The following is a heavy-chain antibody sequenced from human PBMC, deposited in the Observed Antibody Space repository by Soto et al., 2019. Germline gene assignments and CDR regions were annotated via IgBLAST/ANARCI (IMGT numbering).Heavy chain of an antibody. CDR1: GVSITSYF. V-gene: IGHV4-59*12. CDR3: AIPGAGDFDY. CDR2: ISFSGAT. Sequence: SETLSLTCTVSGVSITSYFWSWIRQTPGKGLDWIGSISFSGATYSNPSLKGRAALSMDTSENHLSLKLTSVTAADTAVYYCAIPGAGDFDYWGQGTLVTVSS. J-gene: IGHJ4*02. D-gene: IGHD6-13*01.